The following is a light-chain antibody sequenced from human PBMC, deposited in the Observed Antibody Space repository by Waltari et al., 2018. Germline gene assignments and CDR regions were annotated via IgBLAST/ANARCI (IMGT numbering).Light chain of an antibody. V-gene: IGLV2-14*03. CDR1: RRAVGRYAY. CDR2: DVR. Sequence: QSALTQPASVSGSSGQSITISCTGSRRAVGRYAYVSWYQQLPGKAPKLIIFDVRVRPSGVSNRFSGSKSGNTASLTISGLQAEDEADYYCASYTYSSNVVFGGGTKVTV. J-gene: IGLJ2*01. CDR3: ASYTYSSNVV.